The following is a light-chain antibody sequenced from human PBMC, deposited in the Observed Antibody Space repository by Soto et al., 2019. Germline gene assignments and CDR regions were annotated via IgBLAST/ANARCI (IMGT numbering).Light chain of an antibody. V-gene: IGLV1-51*01. CDR1: YSNIGNNY. CDR3: GSWDSSLSAYV. CDR2: DND. J-gene: IGLJ1*01. Sequence: SALTHPPSVSAAPGQKVTISCSGSYSNIGNNYVSWYQHLPGTAPKLLIYDNDKRPSGIPDRFSGSKSGTSATLGITGFQTGDEADYYCGSWDSSLSAYVFGTGTKVTVL.